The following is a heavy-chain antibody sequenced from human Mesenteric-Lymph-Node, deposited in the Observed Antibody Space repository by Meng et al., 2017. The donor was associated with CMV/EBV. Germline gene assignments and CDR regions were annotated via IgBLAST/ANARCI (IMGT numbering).Heavy chain of an antibody. Sequence: GESLKISCAASGLIFSNYGMHWVRQAPGKGLEWVAIIWHDGGKKYYADSVKGRFTISTDNSKNILYVQLNSLRAEDTAVYYCAAWLLPPNYYGMDVWGQGTTVTVSS. D-gene: IGHD3-22*01. J-gene: IGHJ6*02. CDR3: AAWLLPPNYYGMDV. CDR2: IWHDGGKK. CDR1: GLIFSNYG. V-gene: IGHV3-33*01.